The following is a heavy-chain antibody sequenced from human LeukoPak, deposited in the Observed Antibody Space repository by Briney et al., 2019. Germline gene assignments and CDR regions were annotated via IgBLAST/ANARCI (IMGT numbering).Heavy chain of an antibody. Sequence: SETLSLTCAVYGGSFSGYYWSWIRQPPGKGPEWIGEINHSGSTNYNPSLKSRVTISVDTSKNQFSLKLSSVTAADTAVYYCARGRYGWFDPWGQGTLVTVSS. CDR1: GGSFSGYY. CDR2: INHSGST. V-gene: IGHV4-34*01. J-gene: IGHJ5*02. CDR3: ARGRYGWFDP. D-gene: IGHD1-14*01.